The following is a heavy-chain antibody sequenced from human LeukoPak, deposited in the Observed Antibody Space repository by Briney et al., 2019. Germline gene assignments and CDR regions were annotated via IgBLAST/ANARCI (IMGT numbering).Heavy chain of an antibody. Sequence: SETLSLTYTVSGGSISSSSYYWGWIRQPPGKGLEWIGSIYYSGSTYYNPSLKSRVTISVDTSKNQFSLKLSSVTAADTAVYYCARLSPSYYYGSGSYWFDPWGQGTLVTVSS. D-gene: IGHD3-10*01. CDR1: GGSISSSSYY. CDR2: IYYSGST. J-gene: IGHJ5*02. V-gene: IGHV4-39*01. CDR3: ARLSPSYYYGSGSYWFDP.